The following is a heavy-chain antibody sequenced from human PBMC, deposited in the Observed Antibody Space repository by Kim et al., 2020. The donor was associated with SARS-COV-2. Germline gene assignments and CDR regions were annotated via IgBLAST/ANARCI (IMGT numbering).Heavy chain of an antibody. V-gene: IGHV3-53*01. CDR2: IYSGGST. CDR3: ARGGSSGADPYDAFDI. J-gene: IGHJ3*02. Sequence: GGSLRLSCAASGFTVSSNYMSWVRQAPGKGLEWVSVIYSGGSTYYADSVKGRFTISRDNSKNTLYLQMNSLRAEDTAVYYCARGGSSGADPYDAFDIWGQGTMVTVSS. CDR1: GFTVSSNY. D-gene: IGHD3-22*01.